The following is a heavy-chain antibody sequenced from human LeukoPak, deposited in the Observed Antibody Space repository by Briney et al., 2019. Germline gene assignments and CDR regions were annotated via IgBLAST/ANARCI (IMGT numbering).Heavy chain of an antibody. D-gene: IGHD3-3*01. CDR2: ISSSSSTI. J-gene: IGHJ4*02. CDR3: ARESCYDFWSGYHDIDY. CDR1: GFTFSSYS. Sequence: GGSLRLSCAASGFTFSSYSMNWVRQAPGKGLEWVSYISSSSSTIYYADSVKGRFTISRDNAKNSLYLQMNSLRAEDTAVYYCARESCYDFWSGYHDIDYWGQGTLVTVSS. V-gene: IGHV3-48*01.